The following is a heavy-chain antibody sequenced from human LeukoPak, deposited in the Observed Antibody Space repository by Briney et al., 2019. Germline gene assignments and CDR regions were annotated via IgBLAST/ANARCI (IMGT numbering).Heavy chain of an antibody. D-gene: IGHD2-15*01. V-gene: IGHV1-46*01. CDR1: GYTFTSYY. Sequence: ASVKVSCKASGYTFTSYYMHWARHAPGQGLDWMGIINPSSGSTSYAQNFQGSVTMTRDTSTSTVYMELSSLRSEDTAVYYCAREGIVVVVAATPNAFDGWGKGTMVTVSS. CDR3: AREGIVVVVAATPNAFDG. CDR2: INPSSGST. J-gene: IGHJ3*01.